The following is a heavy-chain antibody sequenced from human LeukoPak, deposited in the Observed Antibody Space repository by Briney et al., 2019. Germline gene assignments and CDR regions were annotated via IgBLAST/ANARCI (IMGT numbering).Heavy chain of an antibody. D-gene: IGHD3-16*01. CDR2: IYYSGST. Sequence: SETLSLTCTVSGGSISSYYWSWIRQPPGKGLEWIGYIYYSGSTNYNPSLKSRVTISVDTSKNQFSLKLSSVTAADTAAYYCARVGVSRGIAFDIWGQGTMVTVSS. CDR1: GGSISSYY. CDR3: ARVGVSRGIAFDI. V-gene: IGHV4-59*01. J-gene: IGHJ3*02.